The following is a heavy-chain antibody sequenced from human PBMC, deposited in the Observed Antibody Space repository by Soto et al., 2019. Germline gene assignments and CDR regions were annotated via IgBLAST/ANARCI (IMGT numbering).Heavy chain of an antibody. V-gene: IGHV3-23*01. Sequence: VGFLSLSYAAFWFTFSGFAMSRVRPAPGKGLEWVSSIDARGVGIYYADSVKGRFTISRDNSRNTVSLQMNNLRAEDTAVYYCAKARDSLGDLSNNWGQGTLVTVSS. D-gene: IGHD3-16*02. CDR3: AKARDSLGDLSNN. CDR1: WFTFSGFA. J-gene: IGHJ4*02. CDR2: IDARGVGI.